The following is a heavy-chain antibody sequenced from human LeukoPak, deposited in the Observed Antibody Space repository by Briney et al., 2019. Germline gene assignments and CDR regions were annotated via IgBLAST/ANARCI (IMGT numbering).Heavy chain of an antibody. CDR3: ARAPTTVTTLWFDP. J-gene: IGHJ5*02. Sequence: SVKVSCKASGGTFSSYAISWVRQAPGQGLEWMGRIIPIFGIANHAQKFQGRVTITADKSTSTAYMELSSLRSEDTAVYYCARAPTTVTTLWFDPWGQGTLVTVSS. CDR1: GGTFSSYA. D-gene: IGHD4-17*01. CDR2: IIPIFGIA. V-gene: IGHV1-69*04.